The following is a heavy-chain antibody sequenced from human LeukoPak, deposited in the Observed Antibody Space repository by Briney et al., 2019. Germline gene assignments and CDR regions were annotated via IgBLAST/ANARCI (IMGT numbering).Heavy chain of an antibody. D-gene: IGHD3-22*01. CDR2: INHSGST. CDR1: GGSFSGYY. J-gene: IGHJ5*02. V-gene: IGHV4-34*01. CDR3: ARDWTMYYYDSSGYSSWFDP. Sequence: SETLSLTCAVYGGSFSGYYWSWIRQPPGKGLEWIGEINHSGSTNYNPSLKSRVTISVDTSKNQFSLKLSSVTAADTAVYYCARDWTMYYYDSSGYSSWFDPWGQGTLVTVSS.